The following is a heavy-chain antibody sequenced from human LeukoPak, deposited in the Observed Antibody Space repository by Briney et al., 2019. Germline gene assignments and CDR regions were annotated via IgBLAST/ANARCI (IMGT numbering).Heavy chain of an antibody. CDR1: GFTFSNYA. D-gene: IGHD1-7*01. Sequence: GGSLRLSCAASGFTFSNYAMSWVRQAPGKGLEWVSAISGSGGSTYYADSVKGRFTISRDNSKNTLYLQMNSLRAEDTAVYYCAKGPGTSSLVYYYGMDVWGQGTTVTVSS. CDR3: AKGPGTSSLVYYYGMDV. V-gene: IGHV3-23*01. J-gene: IGHJ6*02. CDR2: ISGSGGST.